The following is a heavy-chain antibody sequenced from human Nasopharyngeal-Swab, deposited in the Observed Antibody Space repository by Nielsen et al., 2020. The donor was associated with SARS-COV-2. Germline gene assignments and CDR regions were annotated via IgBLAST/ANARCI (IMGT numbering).Heavy chain of an antibody. CDR2: ISSSSYT. CDR1: GFTFSDYY. V-gene: IGHV3-11*06. D-gene: IGHD1-7*01. CDR3: ARDRHNWNYVFDY. J-gene: IGHJ4*02. Sequence: GGSLRLSCAASGFTFSDYYMSWIRQAPGKGLEWVSYISSSSYTNYADSVKGRFTISRDNAKNSLYLQMNSLRAEDTAVYYCARDRHNWNYVFDYWGQGTLVTVSS.